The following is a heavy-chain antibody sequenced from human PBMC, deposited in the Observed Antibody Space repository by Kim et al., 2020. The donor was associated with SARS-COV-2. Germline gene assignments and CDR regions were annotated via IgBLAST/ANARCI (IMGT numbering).Heavy chain of an antibody. CDR3: ARGQDYYDSSGYNGGYYFDY. Sequence: GGSLRLSCAASGFTFSSYWMSWVRQAPGKGLEWVANIKQDGSEKYYVDSVKGRFTISRDNAKNSLYLQMNSLRAEDTAVYYCARGQDYYDSSGYNGGYYFDYWGQGTLVTVSS. D-gene: IGHD3-22*01. CDR2: IKQDGSEK. J-gene: IGHJ4*02. CDR1: GFTFSSYW. V-gene: IGHV3-7*01.